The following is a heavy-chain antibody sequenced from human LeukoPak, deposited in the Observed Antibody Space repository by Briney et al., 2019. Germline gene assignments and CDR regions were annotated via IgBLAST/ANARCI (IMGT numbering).Heavy chain of an antibody. D-gene: IGHD4/OR15-4a*01. CDR3: ARGANSFDY. J-gene: IGHJ4*02. V-gene: IGHV4-59*01. CDR1: GGSISNYY. CDR2: IYYSGST. Sequence: SETLSLTCTVSGGSISNYYWSWIRRPPGKGLEWIGYIYYSGSTNYNPSLKSRVTISVDTSKNQFSLKLSSVTAADTAVYYCARGANSFDYWGQGTPVTFSS.